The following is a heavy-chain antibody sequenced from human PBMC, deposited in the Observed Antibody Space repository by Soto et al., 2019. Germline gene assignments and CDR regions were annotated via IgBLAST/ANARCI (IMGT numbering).Heavy chain of an antibody. CDR2: VSWNSGAK. CDR1: GFSFDDFV. D-gene: IGHD2-21*02. CDR3: AKGVATAVPALDY. J-gene: IGHJ4*02. V-gene: IGHV3-9*01. Sequence: PGGSLRLSCVASGFSFDDFVMNWVRQRPGKGLEWVSSVSWNSGAKLYADSVKGRFAISRDSAEKSVYLQMNSLRPDDTAFYYCAKGVATAVPALDYWGQGTLVTSP.